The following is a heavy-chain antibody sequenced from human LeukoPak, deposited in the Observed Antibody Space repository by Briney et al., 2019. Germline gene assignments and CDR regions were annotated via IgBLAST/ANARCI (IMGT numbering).Heavy chain of an antibody. V-gene: IGHV5-51*01. D-gene: IGHD6-19*01. J-gene: IGHJ4*02. CDR2: IYPGDSDT. Sequence: GESLKISCKGSGYSFTSYWIGGVRQMPGKGLEWMGIIYPGDSDTRYSPSFQCQVTISADKSISTAYLQWSSLKASDTAMYYCARHMSIAVAGTFDYWGQGTLVTVSS. CDR3: ARHMSIAVAGTFDY. CDR1: GYSFTSYW.